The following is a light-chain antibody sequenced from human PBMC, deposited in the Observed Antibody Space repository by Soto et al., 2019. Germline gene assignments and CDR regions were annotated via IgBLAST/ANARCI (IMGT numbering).Light chain of an antibody. CDR2: GAS. CDR1: QSVSSSY. Sequence: IVLTRSADTLSLALGGRGTIKKRASQSVSSSYLAWYQQKPGQAPRLLIYGASSRATGVPARFSGSGSGTEFTLTFSSLQPAEFATYSCQQYNSYSRFGQGTKVDIK. CDR3: QQYNSYSR. J-gene: IGKJ1*01. V-gene: IGKV3-20*01.